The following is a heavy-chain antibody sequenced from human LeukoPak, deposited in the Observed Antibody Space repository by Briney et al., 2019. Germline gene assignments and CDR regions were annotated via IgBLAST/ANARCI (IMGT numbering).Heavy chain of an antibody. CDR2: MNPNSGNT. D-gene: IGHD3-16*02. Sequence: ASVTVSCKASGYTFTIYDINWVRQATGQGREWMGWMNPNSGNTGYAQKFQGRVTMTRNTSISTAYMELSSLRSEDTAVYYCARGPRRIVRFDPWGQGTLVTVSS. CDR1: GYTFTIYD. J-gene: IGHJ5*02. CDR3: ARGPRRIVRFDP. V-gene: IGHV1-8*01.